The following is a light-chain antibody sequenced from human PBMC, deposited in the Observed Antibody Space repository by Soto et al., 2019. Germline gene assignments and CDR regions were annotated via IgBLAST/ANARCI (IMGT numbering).Light chain of an antibody. CDR1: SSNIGRNT. CDR3: ATWDDSLSGVE. J-gene: IGLJ3*02. CDR2: RNN. Sequence: QSVLTQPPSASGTPGQRVTIPCSGSSSNIGRNTVNWYQRLPGAAPRLLVYRNNQRPSGVPDGFSGSKSGTSASLAISGLQSEDEADYYCATWDDSLSGVEFGGGTKLTVL. V-gene: IGLV1-44*01.